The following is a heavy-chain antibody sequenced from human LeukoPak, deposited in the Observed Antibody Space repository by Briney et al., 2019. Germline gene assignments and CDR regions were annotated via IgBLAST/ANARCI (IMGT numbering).Heavy chain of an antibody. CDR1: GFTVSNNY. D-gene: IGHD3-22*01. Sequence: GGSLRLSCAASGFTVSNNYMNWVRQAPGKGLEWVSVIYTGGSTKYADSVKGRFTISRNNSKNTLYLQMNSLRAEDTAVYYCARSYYDSSTRKRHIDYWGQGTLVTVSS. CDR3: ARSYYDSSTRKRHIDY. J-gene: IGHJ4*02. CDR2: IYTGGST. V-gene: IGHV3-53*01.